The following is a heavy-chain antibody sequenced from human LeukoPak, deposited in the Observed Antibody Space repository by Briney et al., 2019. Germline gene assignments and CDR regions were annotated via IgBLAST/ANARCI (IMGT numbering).Heavy chain of an antibody. D-gene: IGHD3-22*01. Sequence: GRSLRLSCAASGFTFSSYAMHWVRQAPGKGLEWVAVISYDGSNKYYADSVKGRFTISRDNSKNTLYLQMNSLRAEDTAVYYWARGGYDSSGYYWFDPWGQGTLVTVSS. V-gene: IGHV3-30-3*01. CDR3: ARGGYDSSGYYWFDP. J-gene: IGHJ5*02. CDR2: ISYDGSNK. CDR1: GFTFSSYA.